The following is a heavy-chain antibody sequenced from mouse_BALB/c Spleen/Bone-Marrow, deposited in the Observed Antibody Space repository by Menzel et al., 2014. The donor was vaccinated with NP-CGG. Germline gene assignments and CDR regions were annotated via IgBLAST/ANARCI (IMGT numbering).Heavy chain of an antibody. D-gene: IGHD6-2*01. CDR2: INPGNGGT. CDR3: ARGSPY. V-gene: IGHV1S81*02. Sequence: QVHLQQSGAELVKPGASVKLSCKTSGYTFTNYYIYWVKQRPGQGLEWIGEINPGNGGTNFNERFKSKATLTVDKSSTTAYILLTSLTSEDSAVYYCARGSPYWGQGTLVTVSA. J-gene: IGHJ3*01. CDR1: GYTFTNYY.